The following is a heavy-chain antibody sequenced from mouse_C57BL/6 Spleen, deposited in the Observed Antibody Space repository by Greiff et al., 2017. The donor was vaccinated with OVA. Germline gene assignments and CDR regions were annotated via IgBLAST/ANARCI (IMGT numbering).Heavy chain of an antibody. J-gene: IGHJ4*01. CDR3: ARRYDYPYCYAIDY. CDR2: IYPRSGNT. CDR1: GYTFTSYG. V-gene: IGHV1-81*01. Sequence: VQLHQSGAELVRPGASVKLSCKASGYTFTSYGISWVKQRTGQGLEWIGEIYPRSGNTYYNEKFKGKATLTADKSASTAYMELRSLTSEDSAVYFSARRYDYPYCYAIDYWGQGTSVTVSS. D-gene: IGHD2-4*01.